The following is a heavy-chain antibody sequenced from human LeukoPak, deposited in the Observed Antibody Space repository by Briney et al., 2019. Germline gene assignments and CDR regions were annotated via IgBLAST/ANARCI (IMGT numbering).Heavy chain of an antibody. CDR1: GFTFSNYA. Sequence: PGGSLRLSCAASGFTFSNYAMTWVRQAPGKGLEWVSGISGSGGNTYYAESVKGRFTISRDNSKNTLYLQMNSLRAEDTAVYYCAKAAYYYDREYFQHWGQGTLVTVSS. V-gene: IGHV3-23*01. CDR2: ISGSGGNT. CDR3: AKAAYYYDREYFQH. J-gene: IGHJ1*01. D-gene: IGHD3-22*01.